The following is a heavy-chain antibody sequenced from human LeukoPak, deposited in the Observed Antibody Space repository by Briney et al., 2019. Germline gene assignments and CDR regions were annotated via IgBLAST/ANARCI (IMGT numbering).Heavy chain of an antibody. J-gene: IGHJ3*02. CDR2: ITTNTGNP. CDR3: AGKIAWWALDI. Sequence: ASVKVSCKASGYTFTSHSINWLRQAPGQGLEWMGWITTNTGNPTYAQGFTGRFVFSLDTSVSTAYLQISSLKAEDTAVYYCAGKIAWWALDIWGQGTMVTVSS. V-gene: IGHV7-4-1*02. CDR1: GYTFTSHS. D-gene: IGHD2-8*02.